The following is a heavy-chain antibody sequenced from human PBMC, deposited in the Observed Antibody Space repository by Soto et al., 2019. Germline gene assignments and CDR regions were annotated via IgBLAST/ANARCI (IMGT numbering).Heavy chain of an antibody. D-gene: IGHD3-16*01. CDR3: ARVPSPFDYYYAMDV. V-gene: IGHV4-30-4*01. CDR2: IFSSGTT. CDR1: GDSISSGNKY. J-gene: IGHJ6*02. Sequence: SETLSLSCTVSGDSISSGNKYWSWIRQAPGRGLEWIGYIFSSGTTYYNPSLKSRLNMSLDTSQNQFSLRLASVTDADSAVYYCARVPSPFDYYYAMDVWGQGTTVTVS.